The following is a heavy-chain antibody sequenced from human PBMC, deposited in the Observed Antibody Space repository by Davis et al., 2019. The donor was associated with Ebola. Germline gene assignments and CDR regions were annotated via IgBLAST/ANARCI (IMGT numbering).Heavy chain of an antibody. J-gene: IGHJ4*02. CDR1: GGSISSYY. CDR3: ARHVFYSDSSGYYFYFDY. CDR2: IYYSGST. V-gene: IGHV4-59*08. D-gene: IGHD3-22*01. Sequence: SETLSLTCTVSGGSISSYYWSWIRQPPGKGLEWIGYIYYSGSTNYNPSLKSRVTISVDTSKNQFSLQLSSVTAADTAVYYCARHVFYSDSSGYYFYFDYWGQGTLVTVSS.